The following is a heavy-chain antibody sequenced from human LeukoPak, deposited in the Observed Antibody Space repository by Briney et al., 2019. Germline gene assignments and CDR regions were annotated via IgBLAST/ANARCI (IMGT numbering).Heavy chain of an antibody. Sequence: GGSLRLSCAASGFTFSSYAMHWVRQAPGKGLEWVAVISYDGSNKYYADSVKGRFTISRDNSKNTLYLQMNSLRAEDTAVYYCAKRLYDFWSGYSRRGMDYWGQGTLVTVSS. CDR3: AKRLYDFWSGYSRRGMDY. V-gene: IGHV3-30-3*02. D-gene: IGHD3-3*01. CDR1: GFTFSSYA. CDR2: ISYDGSNK. J-gene: IGHJ4*02.